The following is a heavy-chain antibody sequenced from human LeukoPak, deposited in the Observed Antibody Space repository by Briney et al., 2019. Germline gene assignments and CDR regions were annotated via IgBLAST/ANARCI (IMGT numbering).Heavy chain of an antibody. J-gene: IGHJ4*02. CDR2: ISGSGGST. CDR3: AKDYDSSGPDYFDY. D-gene: IGHD3-22*01. CDR1: GFTFSSYA. Sequence: GGSLRLSCAASGFTFSSYAMSWVRQAPGKGLEWVSAISGSGGSTYYADPVKGRFTISRDEPKNTLYLRMNSLRAEDTAVYFCAKDYDSSGPDYFDYWGQGTLVTVSS. V-gene: IGHV3-23*01.